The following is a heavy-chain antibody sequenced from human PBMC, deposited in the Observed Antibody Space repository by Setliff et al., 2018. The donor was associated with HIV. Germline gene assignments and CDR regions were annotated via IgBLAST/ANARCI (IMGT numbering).Heavy chain of an antibody. V-gene: IGHV1-18*01. J-gene: IGHJ6*03. CDR2: ISAYYGNT. CDR3: ARAWTYYYGSGSYRRLDYYYYYMDV. D-gene: IGHD3-10*01. Sequence: ASVKVSCKASGYTFTSYGISWVRQAPGQGLEWMGWISAYYGNTNYAQKLQGRVTMTTDTSTSTAYMELRSLRSDDTAVYYCARAWTYYYGSGSYRRLDYYYYYMDVWGKGTTVTVSS. CDR1: GYTFTSYG.